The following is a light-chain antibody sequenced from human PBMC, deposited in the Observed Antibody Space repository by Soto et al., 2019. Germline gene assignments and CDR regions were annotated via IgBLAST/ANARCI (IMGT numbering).Light chain of an antibody. CDR2: GAS. CDR3: LQEYSYPLI. J-gene: IGKJ4*01. V-gene: IGKV1-6*01. Sequence: QVPQFPASLPASVCARVTITCRPSQGIRNDLGWYQQKPGKAPKLLSYGASNLQTGVPSRVSGSGSGTDFTLTISSLQPEDVGTYYCLQEYSYPLIFGGGTKV. CDR1: QGIRND.